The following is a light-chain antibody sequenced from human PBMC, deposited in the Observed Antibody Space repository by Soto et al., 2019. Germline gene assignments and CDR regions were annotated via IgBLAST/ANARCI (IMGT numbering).Light chain of an antibody. J-gene: IGKJ5*01. Sequence: DIVMTQSPDSLAVSLGERATINCKSSQTVLYNSNNKNYLAWYQQKPGQPPKLLIFWASTRESGAPDRFSGSGSGTDFTLTISSLQAEDVAVYYCQQYYITPITFGQGTRLEIK. CDR3: QQYYITPIT. CDR1: QTVLYNSNNKNY. V-gene: IGKV4-1*01. CDR2: WAS.